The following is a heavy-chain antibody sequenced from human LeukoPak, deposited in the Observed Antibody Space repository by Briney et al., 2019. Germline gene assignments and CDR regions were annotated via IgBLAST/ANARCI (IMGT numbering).Heavy chain of an antibody. Sequence: SQTLSLTCTVSGGSISSGDYYWSWIRQPPGKGLEWIGYIYYSGSTYYNPSLKSRVTISVDTSKNQFSLKLSSVTAADTAVYYCARGQMVRGLGNWFDPRGQGTLVTVSS. V-gene: IGHV4-30-4*01. D-gene: IGHD3-10*01. J-gene: IGHJ5*02. CDR2: IYYSGST. CDR3: ARGQMVRGLGNWFDP. CDR1: GGSISSGDYY.